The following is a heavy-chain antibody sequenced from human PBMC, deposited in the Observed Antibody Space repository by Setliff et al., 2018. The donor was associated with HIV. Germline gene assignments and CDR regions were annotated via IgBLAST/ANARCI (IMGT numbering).Heavy chain of an antibody. CDR3: ATRTDYYYYYYMDV. CDR2: IIPIFGTA. CDR1: GGAFSSYA. Sequence: SVQVSCKASGGAFSSYAISWVRQAPGQGLEWMGGIIPIFGTANYAQKFQGRVTITADESTSTAYMELSSLRSEDTAVYYCATRTDYYYYYYMDVWGKGTTVTVSS. J-gene: IGHJ6*03. V-gene: IGHV1-69*13.